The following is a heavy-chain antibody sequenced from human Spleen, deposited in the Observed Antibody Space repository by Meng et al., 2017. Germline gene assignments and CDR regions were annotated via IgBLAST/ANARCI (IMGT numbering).Heavy chain of an antibody. Sequence: SGPTLVKPTQTLTLTCTFSGFSLSTSGVGVGWIRQSPGKALEWLALIYWNDDKRYSPSLESRLTIIKDTSKNQVVLTMTNMDPVDTATYYCARTYYYDSSGYGFDYWGQGTLVTVSS. D-gene: IGHD3-22*01. J-gene: IGHJ5*01. CDR2: IYWNDDK. CDR3: ARTYYYDSSGYGFDY. V-gene: IGHV2-5*01. CDR1: GFSLSTSGVG.